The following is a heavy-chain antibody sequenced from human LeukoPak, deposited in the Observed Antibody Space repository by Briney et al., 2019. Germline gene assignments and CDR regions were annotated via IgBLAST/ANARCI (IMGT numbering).Heavy chain of an antibody. D-gene: IGHD5-18*01. CDR1: EGTFSSYA. V-gene: IGHV1-69*13. CDR3: ARVGYSYGYYYYGMDV. Sequence: SVKVSCKASEGTFSSYAISWVRQAPGQGLEWMGGIIPIFGTANYAQKFQGRVTITADESTSTAYMELSSLRSEDTAVYYCARVGYSYGYYYYGMDVWGQGTTVTVSS. J-gene: IGHJ6*02. CDR2: IIPIFGTA.